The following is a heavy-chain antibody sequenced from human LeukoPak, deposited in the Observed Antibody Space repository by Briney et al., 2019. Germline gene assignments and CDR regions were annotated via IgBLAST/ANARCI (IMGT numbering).Heavy chain of an antibody. J-gene: IGHJ6*02. CDR1: GGSISSGGYY. D-gene: IGHD3-10*01. CDR2: IYYSGST. CDR3: ARDQRGDSGSYLPYGMDV. V-gene: IGHV4-31*03. Sequence: SETLSLTCTVSGGSISSGGYYWSWIRQHPGKDLEWIGYIYYSGSTYYNPSLKSRVTISVDTSKNQFSLKLSSVTAADTAVYYCARDQRGDSGSYLPYGMDVWGQGTTVTVSS.